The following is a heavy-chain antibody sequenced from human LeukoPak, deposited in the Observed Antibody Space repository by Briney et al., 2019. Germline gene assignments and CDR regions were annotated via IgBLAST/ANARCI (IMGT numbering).Heavy chain of an antibody. CDR1: GFTFSSYA. J-gene: IGHJ3*02. CDR3: AKVAGYYDSSGYVDAFDI. V-gene: IGHV3-23*01. Sequence: GGSLRLSCAASGFTFSSYAMSWVRQAPGKGLEWVSAISGSGGSTYYADSVKGRFTISRDNSKNTLYLQMNSLRAEDTAVYYCAKVAGYYDSSGYVDAFDIWGQGTMVTVSS. D-gene: IGHD3-22*01. CDR2: ISGSGGST.